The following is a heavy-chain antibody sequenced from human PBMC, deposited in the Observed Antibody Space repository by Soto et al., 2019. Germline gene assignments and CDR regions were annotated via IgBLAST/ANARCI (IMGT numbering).Heavy chain of an antibody. J-gene: IGHJ4*02. V-gene: IGHV4-39*01. Sequence: QLQLQESGPGLVKPSETLSLTCTVSGGSISSSSYYWGWIRQPPGKGLEWIGSIYYSGSTYYNPSLKSRVTISVDTSKNQFSLKLSSVTAADTAVYYCARHRKLADPHYWGQGTLVTVAS. CDR3: ARHRKLADPHY. D-gene: IGHD3-3*02. CDR1: GGSISSSSYY. CDR2: IYYSGST.